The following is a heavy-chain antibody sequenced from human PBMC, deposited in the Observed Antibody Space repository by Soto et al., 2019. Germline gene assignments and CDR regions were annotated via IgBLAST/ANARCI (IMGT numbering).Heavy chain of an antibody. CDR2: IYKSATT. Sequence: QVQLLESGPGLVKPSQTLSLTCSVSGDSISNLDYFWAWIRQPPGQALEYIGYIYKSATTYYNPSFESRVAISVDTSKSQFSLNVTSVTAAVTDVYFCARGRYCLTGRCFPNWFDSWGQGALVTVSS. D-gene: IGHD7-27*01. CDR1: GDSISNLDYF. J-gene: IGHJ5*01. CDR3: ARGRYCLTGRCFPNWFDS. V-gene: IGHV4-30-4*01.